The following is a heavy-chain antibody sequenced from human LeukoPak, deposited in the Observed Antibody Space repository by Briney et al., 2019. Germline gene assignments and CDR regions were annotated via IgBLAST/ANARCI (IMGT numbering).Heavy chain of an antibody. J-gene: IGHJ5*02. D-gene: IGHD2-2*01. CDR2: IYYSGST. V-gene: IGHV4-61*08. CDR1: GGSISSGDYY. CDR3: ARYGEYCSSTSCYGSAWFDP. Sequence: SETLSLTCTVSGGSISSGDYYWSWIRQPPGKGLEWIGYIYYSGSTNYNPSLKSRVTISVDTSKNQFSLKLSSVTAADTAVYYCARYGEYCSSTSCYGSAWFDPWGQGTLVTVSS.